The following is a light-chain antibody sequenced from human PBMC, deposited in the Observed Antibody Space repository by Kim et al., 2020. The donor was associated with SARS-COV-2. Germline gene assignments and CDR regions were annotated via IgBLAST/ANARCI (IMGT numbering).Light chain of an antibody. CDR2: DVS. V-gene: IGLV2-14*03. CDR3: SSYTSSISWV. J-gene: IGLJ3*02. Sequence: GQRFTMSCTGTSSDVGGFTDVSWHQQHPGKAPKLMIYDVSTRPSGVSDRFSGSKSGNTASLTISGLQAEDEAVYYCSSYTSSISWVFGGGTQLPS. CDR1: SSDVGGFTD.